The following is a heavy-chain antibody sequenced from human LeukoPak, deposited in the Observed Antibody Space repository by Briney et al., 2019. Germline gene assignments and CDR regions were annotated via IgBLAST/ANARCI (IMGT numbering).Heavy chain of an antibody. V-gene: IGHV5-51*01. CDR1: GYSFSSNW. CDR2: IYPGDSDI. Sequence: GESLKISCKGSGYSFSSNWIGWVRQVPGKGLEWMGIIYPGDSDIRYSPSSQGLVTISADTSISTAYLQWSSLKASDTAMYYCTRPEGVPYSFDYWGQGTLVTVSS. D-gene: IGHD3-10*01. J-gene: IGHJ4*02. CDR3: TRPEGVPYSFDY.